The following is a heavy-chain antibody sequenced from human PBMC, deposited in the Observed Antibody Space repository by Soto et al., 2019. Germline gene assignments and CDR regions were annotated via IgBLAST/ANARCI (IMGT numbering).Heavy chain of an antibody. J-gene: IGHJ4*02. V-gene: IGHV3-33*01. CDR1: GFTFSSYG. D-gene: IGHD3-3*01. CDR3: ARCTYYDFWSGYYRGAYYFDY. Sequence: QVQLVESGGGVVQPGRSLRLSCAASGFTFSSYGMHWVRQAPGKGLEWVAVIWYDGSNKYYADSVKGRFTISRDNSKNTLYLQMNSLRAEDTVVYYCARCTYYDFWSGYYRGAYYFDYWGQGTLVTVSS. CDR2: IWYDGSNK.